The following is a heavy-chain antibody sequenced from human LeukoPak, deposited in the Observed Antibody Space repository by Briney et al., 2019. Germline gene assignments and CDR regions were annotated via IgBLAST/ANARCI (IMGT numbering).Heavy chain of an antibody. V-gene: IGHV4-38-2*01. J-gene: IGHJ4*02. D-gene: IGHD2-2*01. Sequence: PSETLSLTCAVSGYSISSGYYWGWIRQPPGKGLEWIGSIYRSGSTHYNPSLKSRVTISVDTSKNQFSLKLNSVTAADTAVYYCARNGTNNYFDSWGQGTLVTVSS. CDR1: GYSISSGYY. CDR2: IYRSGST. CDR3: ARNGTNNYFDS.